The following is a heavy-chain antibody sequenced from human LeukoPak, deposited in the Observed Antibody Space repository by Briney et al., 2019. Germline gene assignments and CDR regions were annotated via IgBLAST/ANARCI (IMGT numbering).Heavy chain of an antibody. V-gene: IGHV4-59*11. Sequence: SETLSLTCTVSSGSINSHYWSWIRQPPGEGLEWIGYIYYSGSTNYNPSLQSRITMSVDTSKNQFSLKLSTVTAADTAVYYCARDLNYYFDYWGQGALVTVSS. CDR1: SGSINSHY. D-gene: IGHD1-20*01. J-gene: IGHJ4*02. CDR2: IYYSGST. CDR3: ARDLNYYFDY.